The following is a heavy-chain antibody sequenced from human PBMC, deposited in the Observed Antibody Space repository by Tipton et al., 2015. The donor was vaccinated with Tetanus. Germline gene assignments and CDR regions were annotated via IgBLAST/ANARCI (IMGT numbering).Heavy chain of an antibody. CDR2: ISVYNGNT. V-gene: IGHV1-18*01. CDR3: ARPIGHIYAFDI. CDR1: GYTFNTFG. J-gene: IGHJ3*02. D-gene: IGHD2-21*01. Sequence: QSGAEVKKPGASVKVSCKASGYTFNTFGISWVRQAPGQGLEWIGWISVYNGNTNYGQNVQGRVTMTTDTPTSTAYMELRSLRSDDTAVYYCARPIGHIYAFDIWGQGTMVTVSS.